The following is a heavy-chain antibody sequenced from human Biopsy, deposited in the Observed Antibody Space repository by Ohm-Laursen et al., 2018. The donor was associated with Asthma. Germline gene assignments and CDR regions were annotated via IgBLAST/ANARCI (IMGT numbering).Heavy chain of an antibody. V-gene: IGHV2-70*04. CDR2: IDWDNDK. D-gene: IGHD5-24*01. J-gene: IGHJ6*02. CDR1: GFSIGTSGMR. CDR3: GCAYNSNGMDV. Sequence: PTQTLTLTCTLSGFSIGTSGMRVNWIRQPPGKALEWLARIDWDNDKFYSTSLKTRLSISKDTSKNRVVLTMTDVDPVDTGTYYCGCAYNSNGMDVWGQGTTVTVSS.